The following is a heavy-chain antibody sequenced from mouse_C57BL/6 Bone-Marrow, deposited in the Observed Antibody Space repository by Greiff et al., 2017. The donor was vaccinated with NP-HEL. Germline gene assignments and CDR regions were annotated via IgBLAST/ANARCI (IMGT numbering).Heavy chain of an antibody. CDR3: ARRYPPRFAY. V-gene: IGHV1-64*01. Sequence: QVQLQQPGAELVKPGASVKLSCKASGYTFTSYWMHWVKQRPGQGLEWIGMIHPISGSTNYNEQFKSKPTLTVDNSSSTAYMQLSSLTSEDSAGYYCARRYPPRFAYWGQGTLVTVSA. J-gene: IGHJ3*01. CDR2: IHPISGST. CDR1: GYTFTSYW. D-gene: IGHD1-1*01.